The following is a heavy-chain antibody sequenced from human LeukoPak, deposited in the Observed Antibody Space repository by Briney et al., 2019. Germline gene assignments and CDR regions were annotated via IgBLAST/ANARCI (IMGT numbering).Heavy chain of an antibody. CDR1: GFTFSNYG. J-gene: IGHJ1*01. Sequence: PGRSLRPSCAASGFTFSNYGMHWVRQAPGKGLEWVAVIWYDGSNKYYADSVKGRFTVSRDNSKNTLYLQMNSLRAEDTAVYYCARGDYYDSSGYSQYFQHWGQGTLVTVSS. D-gene: IGHD3-22*01. V-gene: IGHV3-33*01. CDR3: ARGDYYDSSGYSQYFQH. CDR2: IWYDGSNK.